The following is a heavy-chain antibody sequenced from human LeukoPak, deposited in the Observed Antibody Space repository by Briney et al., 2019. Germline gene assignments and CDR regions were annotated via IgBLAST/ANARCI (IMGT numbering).Heavy chain of an antibody. V-gene: IGHV1-8*01. Sequence: GASVKVSCKTSGYTFTSYDINWVRQATGQGLEWMGYMNPNSGNTGYAQKFQDRVTLTRDTSISTAYMELSSLTSEDTAVYCCAREFGDLDYWGQGTLVTVSS. CDR3: AREFGDLDY. J-gene: IGHJ4*02. D-gene: IGHD3-10*01. CDR2: MNPNSGNT. CDR1: GYTFTSYD.